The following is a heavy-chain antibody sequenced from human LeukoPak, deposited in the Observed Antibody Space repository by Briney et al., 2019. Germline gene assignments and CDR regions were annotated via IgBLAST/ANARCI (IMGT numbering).Heavy chain of an antibody. Sequence: GGSLRLSCAASGFTFSSYGMHWVRQAPGKGLEWVAVIWYDGSNKYYADSVKGRFTISRDNSKDTLYLQMNSLRAEDTAVYYCAGVFPSYGMDVWGQGTTVTVSS. V-gene: IGHV3-33*01. J-gene: IGHJ6*02. CDR2: IWYDGSNK. CDR3: AGVFPSYGMDV. CDR1: GFTFSSYG.